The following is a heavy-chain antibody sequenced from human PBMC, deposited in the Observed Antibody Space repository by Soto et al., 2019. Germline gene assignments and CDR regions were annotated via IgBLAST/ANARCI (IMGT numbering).Heavy chain of an antibody. J-gene: IGHJ5*02. CDR1: GGSISSYY. CDR3: ARDGPYSSGSWNWFDP. D-gene: IGHD6-19*01. Sequence: PSETLSLTCTVSGGSISSYYWSWIRQPPGKGLEWIGYIYYSGSTNYNPSLKSRVTISVDTSKNQFSLKLSSVTAADTALYYCARDGPYSSGSWNWFDPWGQGTLVTVSS. CDR2: IYYSGST. V-gene: IGHV4-59*01.